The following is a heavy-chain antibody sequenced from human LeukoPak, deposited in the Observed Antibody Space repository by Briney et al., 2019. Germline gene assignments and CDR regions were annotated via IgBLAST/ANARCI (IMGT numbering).Heavy chain of an antibody. J-gene: IGHJ3*02. CDR3: AGYSVMITFGGVIPKRAFDI. D-gene: IGHD3-16*02. CDR2: IYYSGST. CDR1: GGSTSSSSYY. Sequence: SETLSLTCTVSGGSTSSSSYYWGWIRQPPGKGLEWIGGIYYSGSTYYNPSLKSRVTISVDTSKNQFSLKLSSVTAADTAVYYCAGYSVMITFGGVIPKRAFDIWGQGTMVTVSS. V-gene: IGHV4-39*01.